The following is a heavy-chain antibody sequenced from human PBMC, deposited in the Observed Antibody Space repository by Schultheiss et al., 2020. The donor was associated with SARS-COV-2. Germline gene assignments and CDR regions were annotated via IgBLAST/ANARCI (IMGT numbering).Heavy chain of an antibody. CDR2: TYYRSKWYN. CDR3: ARGVSYSDY. Sequence: SQTLSLTCATSGDSVSRNRGAWNWIRRSPSRGLEWLGRTYYRSKWYNDYAVSVKSRITINPDTSKNQFSLQLNSVTPEDTAVYYCARGVSYSDYWGQGTLVTVSS. V-gene: IGHV6-1*01. J-gene: IGHJ4*02. CDR1: GDSVSRNRGA.